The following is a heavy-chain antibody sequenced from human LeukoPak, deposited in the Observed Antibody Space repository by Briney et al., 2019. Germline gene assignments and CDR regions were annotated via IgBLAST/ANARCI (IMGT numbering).Heavy chain of an antibody. V-gene: IGHV1-69*13. CDR2: IIPIFGTA. CDR3: ARRDYYDSSGYYPDAFDI. J-gene: IGHJ3*02. D-gene: IGHD3-22*01. CDR1: GGTFSSYA. Sequence: ASVKVSCKASGGTFSSYAISWVRQAPGQGLEWMGGIIPIFGTANYAQKFQGRVTITADESTSTAYMELSSLRSEDTAVYYCARRDYYDSSGYYPDAFDIWGQGTMVTVSS.